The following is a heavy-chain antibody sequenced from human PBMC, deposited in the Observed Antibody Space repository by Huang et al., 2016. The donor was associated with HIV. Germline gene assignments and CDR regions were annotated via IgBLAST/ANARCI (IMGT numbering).Heavy chain of an antibody. CDR3: VRPAAPTRYYYYEYMDV. J-gene: IGHJ6*03. CDR2: INANTGDP. Sequence: QVQLVQSGSEVKKPGASVKVSCKASGYTLSNYALNWVRQAPGQGLEWMGGINANTGDPTYALAFTGRFVFSLDTSVSTAYLQINGLKAEDTAVYYCVRPAAPTRYYYYEYMDVWGQGTTVTVS. CDR1: GYTLSNYA. D-gene: IGHD6-13*01. V-gene: IGHV7-4-1*02.